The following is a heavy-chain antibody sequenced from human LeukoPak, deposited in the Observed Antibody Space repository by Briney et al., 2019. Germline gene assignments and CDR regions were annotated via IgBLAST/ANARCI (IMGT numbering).Heavy chain of an antibody. Sequence: ASVTVSCKASGYTFTNFDIYWVRQATGQGLEWMGWMNPHTGKTDFAQKVQGRVTMTRDTSTSTAYMELSTLTPEDTAVYYCARAPLGPYFENSGTTFDYWGPGALVTVSP. CDR3: ARAPLGPYFENSGTTFDY. CDR1: GYTFTNFD. CDR2: MNPHTGKT. J-gene: IGHJ4*02. D-gene: IGHD3-22*01. V-gene: IGHV1-8*01.